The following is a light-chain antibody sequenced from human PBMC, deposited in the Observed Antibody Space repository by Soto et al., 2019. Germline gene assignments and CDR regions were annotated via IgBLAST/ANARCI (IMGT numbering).Light chain of an antibody. V-gene: IGLV2-14*01. CDR2: EVS. CDR3: SSFTTINTPHFV. Sequence: QSALTQPAPVSGSPGQSTIISCTGTSSDVGGYNYVSWFQQHPGRAPKLMIYEVSNRHSGVSNRFSGSKSGTATSPRISGLQAEDEADYYCSSFTTINTPHFVFGTGTKLTVL. J-gene: IGLJ1*01. CDR1: SSDVGGYNY.